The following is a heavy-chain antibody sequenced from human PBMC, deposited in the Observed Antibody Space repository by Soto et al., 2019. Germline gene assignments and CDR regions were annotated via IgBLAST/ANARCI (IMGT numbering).Heavy chain of an antibody. CDR1: GYTFTSYG. D-gene: IGHD3-22*01. CDR2: INAGNGNT. CDR3: GRDPKDRSACYRHYYYGMQV. V-gene: IGHV1-3*01. J-gene: IGHJ6*01. Sequence: ASVKVSCKASGYTFTSYGIHWVRQAPGQRLEWTGWINAGNGNTKYSEKFQGRVTITRDTSASTAYLELSSLRSEDTAVYYFGRDPKDRSACYRHYYYGMQVWGQGTTVTV.